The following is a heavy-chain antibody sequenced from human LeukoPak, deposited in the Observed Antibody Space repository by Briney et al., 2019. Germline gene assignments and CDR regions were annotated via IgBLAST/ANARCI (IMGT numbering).Heavy chain of an antibody. V-gene: IGHV3-33*01. Sequence: GGSLRLSCVASGFTFSSHGLHWVRQAPGKGLEWVAVIWYDGSKTYYADSVEGRFTISRDNSKNTLYLQMNSLRVDDTAVYYCARDPSRTLDYWGQGTLVTVSS. CDR3: ARDPSRTLDY. D-gene: IGHD1-14*01. CDR1: GFTFSSHG. J-gene: IGHJ4*02. CDR2: IWYDGSKT.